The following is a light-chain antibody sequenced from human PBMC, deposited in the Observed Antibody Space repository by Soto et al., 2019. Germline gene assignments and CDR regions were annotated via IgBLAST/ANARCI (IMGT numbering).Light chain of an antibody. CDR1: ESVDTF. Sequence: ETVLTQSPATLSLSPGERATLSCRASESVDTFLAWYQQKPGQAPRLLIYDGSNRATGIPARFSGSGSGTDFTITISSLEPEDFALYYCQQRKNWPPITFGQGTRLEIK. V-gene: IGKV3-11*01. CDR3: QQRKNWPPIT. CDR2: DGS. J-gene: IGKJ5*01.